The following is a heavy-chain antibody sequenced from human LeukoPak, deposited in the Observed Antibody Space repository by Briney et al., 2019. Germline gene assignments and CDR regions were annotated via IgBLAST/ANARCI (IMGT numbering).Heavy chain of an antibody. CDR3: ARDLGKSGWSTFDY. J-gene: IGHJ4*02. Sequence: GGSLRLSCAASGFTFSSYSMNWVRQAPGKGLEWVSYISISSSTIYYADSVKGRFTISRDNAKNSLYLQMNSLRAEDTAVYYCARDLGKSGWSTFDYWGQGTLVTVSS. CDR2: ISISSSTI. D-gene: IGHD6-19*01. V-gene: IGHV3-48*01. CDR1: GFTFSSYS.